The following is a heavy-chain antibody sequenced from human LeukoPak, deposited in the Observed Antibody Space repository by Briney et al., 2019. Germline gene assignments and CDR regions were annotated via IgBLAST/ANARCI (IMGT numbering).Heavy chain of an antibody. J-gene: IGHJ4*02. CDR1: GFSFSSFW. CDR2: IKQDGSDK. D-gene: IGHD6-13*01. Sequence: GGSLRLSCAASGFSFSSFWMNWVRQAPGKGLEWVANIKQDGSDKYYVDSVKGRFTISRDNAKNSLYLQLNSLRAEDTAVYYCARMLSSRWSFDYWGQGTLVTVSS. V-gene: IGHV3-7*01. CDR3: ARMLSSRWSFDY.